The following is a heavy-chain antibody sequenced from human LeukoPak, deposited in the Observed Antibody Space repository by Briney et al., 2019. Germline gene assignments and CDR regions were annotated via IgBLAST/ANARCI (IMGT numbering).Heavy chain of an antibody. D-gene: IGHD6-19*01. Sequence: GGSLRLSCAASGFTFSSSAMHWVRQAPGKGLEWVAVIWYDGTNDYYADSVKGRFTISRDNSKNTLYLQINSLRAEDTAVYYCARGGIAVASVPGPPYYYGMDVWGQGTTVTVSS. CDR2: IWYDGTND. CDR1: GFTFSSSA. CDR3: ARGGIAVASVPGPPYYYGMDV. V-gene: IGHV3-33*01. J-gene: IGHJ6*02.